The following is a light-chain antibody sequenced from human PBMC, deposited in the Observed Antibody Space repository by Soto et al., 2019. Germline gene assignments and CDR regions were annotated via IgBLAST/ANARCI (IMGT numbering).Light chain of an antibody. J-gene: IGKJ1*01. CDR2: KAS. V-gene: IGKV1-5*03. CDR1: QTISSW. Sequence: DVQMTQSPCTLSGSLAQRGTITCRASQTISSWLAWYQQKPGKAPKLLIYKASTLKSGVPSRFSGSGSGTEFTLTISSLQPDDVATYYCQHYNSYSEAFGQGTKVDIK. CDR3: QHYNSYSEA.